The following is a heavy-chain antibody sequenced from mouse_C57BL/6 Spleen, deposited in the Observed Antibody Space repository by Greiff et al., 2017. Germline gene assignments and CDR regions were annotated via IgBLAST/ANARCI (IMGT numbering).Heavy chain of an antibody. Sequence: EVHLVESGGGLVQPGGSLKLSCAASGFTFSDYYMYWVRQTPEKRLEWVAYISNGGGSTYYPDTVKGRFTISRDNAKNTLYLQMSRLKSEDTAMYYCARHPNYYGSSYVDWYFDVWGTGTTVTVSS. D-gene: IGHD1-1*01. V-gene: IGHV5-12*01. CDR2: ISNGGGST. J-gene: IGHJ1*03. CDR1: GFTFSDYY. CDR3: ARHPNYYGSSYVDWYFDV.